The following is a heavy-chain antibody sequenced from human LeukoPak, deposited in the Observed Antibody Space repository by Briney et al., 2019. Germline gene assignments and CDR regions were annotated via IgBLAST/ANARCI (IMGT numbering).Heavy chain of an antibody. D-gene: IGHD2-8*01. CDR2: IYYSGST. CDR1: GGSISSYY. Sequence: SETLSLTCTVSGGSISSYYWSWIRQPPGKGLEWIGYIYYSGSTNYNPSLKSRVTISVDTSKNQFSLKLSSVTAADTAVYYCARDLGYCTNGVCHTRFDYWGQGTLVAVSS. CDR3: ARDLGYCTNGVCHTRFDY. J-gene: IGHJ4*02. V-gene: IGHV4-59*01.